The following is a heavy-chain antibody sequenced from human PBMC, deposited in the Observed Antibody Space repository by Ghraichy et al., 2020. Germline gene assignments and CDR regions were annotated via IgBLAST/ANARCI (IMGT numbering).Heavy chain of an antibody. CDR1: GFTLSDYY. CDR2: ISISGSTT. D-gene: IGHD6-19*01. J-gene: IGHJ3*02. CDR3: ARDELAVSGLYGAFDI. V-gene: IGHV3-11*01. Sequence: GGSLRLSCTASGFTLSDYYMSWIRQAPGKGLEWLSFISISGSTTEYAESVKGRFTISRDDAKNSLYLQMNRLRVEDTAVYYCARDELAVSGLYGAFDIWGQGTMVTVSS.